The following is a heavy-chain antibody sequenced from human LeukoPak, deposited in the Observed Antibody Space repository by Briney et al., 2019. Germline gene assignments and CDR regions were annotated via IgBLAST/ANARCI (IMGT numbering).Heavy chain of an antibody. D-gene: IGHD1-26*01. V-gene: IGHV3-66*01. CDR1: GFTVSNNY. Sequence: GGSLRLSCAASGFTVSNNYINWVRQAPGRGLEWVSVIFPGGDTYYADFVKGRFTISRDNSKNTVCLQMSSLRADDTAVYYCARDQTTDDGSYQFDYWGQGTLVTVSS. J-gene: IGHJ4*02. CDR2: IFPGGDT. CDR3: ARDQTTDDGSYQFDY.